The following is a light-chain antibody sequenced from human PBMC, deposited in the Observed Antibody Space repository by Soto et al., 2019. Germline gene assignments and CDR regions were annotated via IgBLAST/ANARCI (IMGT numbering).Light chain of an antibody. CDR2: GAS. Sequence: EIVLTQSPGTLSLSPGERATLSCRASQSVSNNYLAWYQQKPGQAPRLLIYGASSRATGIPDRFSGNGSGTDFTLTISRLEPDDFATYYCQQYNSYSLTFGGGTKVEIK. J-gene: IGKJ4*01. V-gene: IGKV3-20*01. CDR3: QQYNSYSLT. CDR1: QSVSNNY.